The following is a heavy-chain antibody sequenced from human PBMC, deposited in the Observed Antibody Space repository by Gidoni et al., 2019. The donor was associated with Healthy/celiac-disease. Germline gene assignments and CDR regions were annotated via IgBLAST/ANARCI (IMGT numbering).Heavy chain of an antibody. Sequence: EVQLVESGGGLVQPGGSLRLCCADSGFTFSIYEMNWVRQAPGKGLEWVSYISSSGSTIYYADSVKGRFTISRDNAKNSLYLQMNSLRAEDTAVYYCARDPGIAAAGSIWGQGTLVTVSS. CDR3: ARDPGIAAAGSI. CDR1: GFTFSIYE. V-gene: IGHV3-48*03. D-gene: IGHD6-13*01. CDR2: ISSSGSTI. J-gene: IGHJ4*02.